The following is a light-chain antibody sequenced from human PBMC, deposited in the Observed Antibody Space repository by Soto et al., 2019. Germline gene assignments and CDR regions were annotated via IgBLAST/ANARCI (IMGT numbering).Light chain of an antibody. Sequence: DIVMTQSPDSLAVSLGERATINCKSSQSVLYSSNNKNYLAWYQQKPGQPPKLLIYWASSRESGVPDRFRGSGSATDFTLTISSLQAEDVAVYYCQQYYSTPQTFGQGTKVEIK. J-gene: IGKJ1*01. CDR2: WAS. CDR1: QSVLYSSNNKNY. CDR3: QQYYSTPQT. V-gene: IGKV4-1*01.